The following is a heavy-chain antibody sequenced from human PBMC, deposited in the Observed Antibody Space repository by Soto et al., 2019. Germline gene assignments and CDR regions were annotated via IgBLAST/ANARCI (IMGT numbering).Heavy chain of an antibody. CDR2: IYYSGST. CDR1: GGSISSYY. D-gene: IGHD2-8*01. V-gene: IGHV4-59*01. J-gene: IGHJ4*02. Sequence: QVQLQESGPGLVKPSETLSLTCTVSGGSISSYYWSWIRQPPGKGLEWIGYIYYSGSTNYNPSLMKRVTISVDTSKNQFSLKMSSVTAADTAVYYCAREVLSCTNGVCYPPFFDYWGQGTLVTVSS. CDR3: AREVLSCTNGVCYPPFFDY.